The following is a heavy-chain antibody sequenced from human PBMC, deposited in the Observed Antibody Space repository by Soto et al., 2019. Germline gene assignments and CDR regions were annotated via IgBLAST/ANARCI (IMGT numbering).Heavy chain of an antibody. CDR3: EHSNIVATMGAFDI. Sequence: QITLKESGPTLVKPTQTLTLTCTFSGFSLSTSGVGVGWIRQPPGKALEWLALIYWNDDKRYSPSLKSRLTITKDTYKNQVVLTMTNMDPVDTATYYCEHSNIVATMGAFDIWGQGTMVTVSS. CDR1: GFSLSTSGVG. J-gene: IGHJ3*02. V-gene: IGHV2-5*01. CDR2: IYWNDDK. D-gene: IGHD5-12*01.